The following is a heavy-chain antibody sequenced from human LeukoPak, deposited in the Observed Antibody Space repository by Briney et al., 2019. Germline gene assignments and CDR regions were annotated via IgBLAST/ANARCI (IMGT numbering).Heavy chain of an antibody. CDR2: TNRDDSDT. J-gene: IGHJ4*02. CDR3: ARSANYFDTSGQDY. CDR1: GFTFSGYW. V-gene: IGHV3-74*01. D-gene: IGHD3-22*01. Sequence: GGSLRLSCAASGFTFSGYWMHWVRQAPGKGLVWVSRTNRDDSDTSYADSVKGRFTISRDKAKSTLYLQMNSLRVEDTAVYYCARSANYFDTSGQDYWGQATLVTVSS.